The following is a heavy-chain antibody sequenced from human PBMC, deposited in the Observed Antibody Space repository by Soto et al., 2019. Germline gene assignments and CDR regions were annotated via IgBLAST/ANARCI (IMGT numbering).Heavy chain of an antibody. D-gene: IGHD2-15*01. V-gene: IGHV4-34*01. CDR3: ARHAGGGRFYYGMDV. CDR1: SGSFSGYY. J-gene: IGHJ6*02. Sequence: PSETLSLTCAVSSGSFSGYYWNWIRQPPGKGLEWIGEINHSGNTNYNPSLKSRVTISVDASKNQFSLKLTAVTAADTAIYYCARHAGGGRFYYGMDVWGQGTTVTVSS. CDR2: INHSGNT.